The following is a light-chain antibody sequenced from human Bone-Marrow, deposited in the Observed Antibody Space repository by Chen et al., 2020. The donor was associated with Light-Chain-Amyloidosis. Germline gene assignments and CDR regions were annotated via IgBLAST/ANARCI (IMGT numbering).Light chain of an antibody. CDR2: GVS. J-gene: IGLJ1*01. Sequence: SALTQPASVSGSPGQSLTISCTGTSSDVGAHNYVSWFQHHPGKAPTLMIYGVSNRPSGVSNRFSGSKSGNTASLTISGLQAEDEADYYCSSYTGSSTLYVFGTGTKVTVL. V-gene: IGLV2-14*03. CDR3: SSYTGSSTLYV. CDR1: SSDVGAHNY.